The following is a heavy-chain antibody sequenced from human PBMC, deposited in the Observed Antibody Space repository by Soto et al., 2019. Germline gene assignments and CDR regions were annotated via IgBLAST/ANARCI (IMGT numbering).Heavy chain of an antibody. CDR1: GFTFCNYI. Sequence: QVQLVESGGGVVQPGRSLRLSCAASGFTFCNYIMHWVRQAPGKGLEWVAIILHDGNNKYYADSVKGRFTISRDNSKNTLYLQMNSLRTEDTAIYYCARDDEGGSYCDLGYWGQGTLVTASS. V-gene: IGHV3-30-3*01. J-gene: IGHJ4*02. CDR3: ARDDEGGSYCDLGY. D-gene: IGHD3-10*01. CDR2: ILHDGNNK.